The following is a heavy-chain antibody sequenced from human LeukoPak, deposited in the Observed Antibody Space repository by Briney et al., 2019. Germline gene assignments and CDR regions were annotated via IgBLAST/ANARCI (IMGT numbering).Heavy chain of an antibody. CDR3: ARLDGEDYYDSSGYGPFDY. J-gene: IGHJ4*02. CDR1: GYSFTSYW. Sequence: GESLKISCKCSGYSFTSYWIGWVRQMPGKGLEWMGIIYPVDSDTRYSPSFQGQVTISADKSISTAYLQWSSLKASDTAMYYCARLDGEDYYDSSGYGPFDYWGQGTLVTVSS. CDR2: IYPVDSDT. D-gene: IGHD3-22*01. V-gene: IGHV5-51*01.